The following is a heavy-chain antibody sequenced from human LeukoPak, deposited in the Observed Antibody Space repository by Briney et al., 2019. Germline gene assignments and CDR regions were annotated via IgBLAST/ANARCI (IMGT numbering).Heavy chain of an antibody. CDR2: IKQDGSER. V-gene: IGHV3-7*01. CDR3: ARDRWELNYYYYGMDV. J-gene: IGHJ6*02. Sequence: GGSLRLSCAASGFTFSSYWMSWVRQAPGKGLEWVANIKQDGSERYYVDSVKGRFTISRDNAKNSLYLQMNSLRAEDTAVYYCARDRWELNYYYYGMDVWGQGTTVTVS. D-gene: IGHD1-26*01. CDR1: GFTFSSYW.